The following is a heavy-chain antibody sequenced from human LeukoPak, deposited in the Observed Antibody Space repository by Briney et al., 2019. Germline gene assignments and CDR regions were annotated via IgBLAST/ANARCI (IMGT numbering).Heavy chain of an antibody. CDR3: ARGAAAGNWFDP. J-gene: IGHJ5*02. D-gene: IGHD2-15*01. CDR2: INHSGST. V-gene: IGHV4-34*01. Sequence: SETLSLTCAVYGGSLSGYSWNWVRQSPEKGLEWIGEINHSGSTNFNPSLKSRVTISVDTSKNQFSLKVPSVTAADTAIYYCARGAAAGNWFDPWGQGTLVTVSS. CDR1: GGSLSGYS.